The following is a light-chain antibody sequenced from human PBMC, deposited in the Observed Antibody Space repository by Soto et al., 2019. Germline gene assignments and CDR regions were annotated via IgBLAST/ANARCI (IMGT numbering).Light chain of an antibody. V-gene: IGKV1-39*01. Sequence: DIQMTQSPSSLSASVGDRVTITCRASQFISTYLNWYQQKPGKAPNLLIYGASSLQSGVPARFSGSGSGTDFTLTIGSLQTDDFATYYCQQSYISPTTFGQGTKLEIK. CDR2: GAS. CDR3: QQSYISPTT. CDR1: QFISTY. J-gene: IGKJ2*01.